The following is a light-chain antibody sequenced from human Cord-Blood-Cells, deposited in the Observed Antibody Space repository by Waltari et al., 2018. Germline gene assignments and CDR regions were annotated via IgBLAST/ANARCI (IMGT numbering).Light chain of an antibody. J-gene: IGKJ2*03. Sequence: DIQRTQSPSSLYASVGDRVTITCRASQSLSSYLNWYQQKPGKAPKLLIYAASSLQSGVPSRFSGSGSGTDFTLTISSLQPEDFATYYCQQSYSTPYSFGQGTKLEIK. CDR3: QQSYSTPYS. V-gene: IGKV1-39*01. CDR1: QSLSSY. CDR2: AAS.